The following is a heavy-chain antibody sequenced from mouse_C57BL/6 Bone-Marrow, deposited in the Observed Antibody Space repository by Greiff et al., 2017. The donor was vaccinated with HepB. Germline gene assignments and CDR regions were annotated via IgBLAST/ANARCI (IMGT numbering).Heavy chain of an antibody. Sequence: EVQLQQSGPELVKPGASVKISCKASGYTFTDYYMNWVKQSHGKSLEWIGDINPNNGGTSYNQKFKGKATLTVDKSSSTAYMELRSLTSEDSAVYYCAVRGGSGDCEDWYFDVWGTGTTVTVSS. CDR1: GYTFTDYY. J-gene: IGHJ1*03. CDR3: AVRGGSGDCEDWYFDV. D-gene: IGHD2-13*01. CDR2: INPNNGGT. V-gene: IGHV1-26*01.